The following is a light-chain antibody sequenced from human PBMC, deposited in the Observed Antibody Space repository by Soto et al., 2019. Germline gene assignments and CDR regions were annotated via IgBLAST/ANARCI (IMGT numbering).Light chain of an antibody. CDR2: EAA. J-gene: IGKJ1*01. V-gene: IGKV1-5*03. CDR3: QQSNNYPWT. Sequence: DIQMTQSPSTLSASVGDRVTITCRASQYIHNYLAWYQQKPGEAPKLLIYEAANLESGVLSRFSGSGTGTEFTLTISSLQPDDFATYYYQQSNNYPWTFGQGTRVEI. CDR1: QYIHNY.